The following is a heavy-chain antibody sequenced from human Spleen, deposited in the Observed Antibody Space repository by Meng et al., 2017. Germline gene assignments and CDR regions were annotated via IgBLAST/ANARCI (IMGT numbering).Heavy chain of an antibody. Sequence: RLQPWGAGLLKPPETLSPTCVVSGGASSDYSWSWIRQPPGKGLEWIGEITHIGSTNYNPSLESRATISLDTSQNNLSLKLSSVTAADSAVYYCARGPTTMAHDFDYWGQGTLVTVSS. V-gene: IGHV4-34*01. CDR1: GGASSDYS. CDR3: ARGPTTMAHDFDY. J-gene: IGHJ4*02. CDR2: ITHIGST. D-gene: IGHD4-11*01.